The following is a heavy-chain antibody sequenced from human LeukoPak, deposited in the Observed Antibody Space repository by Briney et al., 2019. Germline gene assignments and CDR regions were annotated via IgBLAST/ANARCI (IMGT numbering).Heavy chain of an antibody. CDR3: ARDQNSVRGDYALGY. J-gene: IGHJ4*02. V-gene: IGHV3-21*01. Sequence: GGSLRLSCAASGFTFSSYSMNWVRQAPGKGLEWVSSISSSSSYIYYADSVKGRFTISRDNAKNSLYLQMNSLRAEDTAVYYCARDQNSVRGDYALGYWGQGTLVTVSS. D-gene: IGHD4-17*01. CDR2: ISSSSSYI. CDR1: GFTFSSYS.